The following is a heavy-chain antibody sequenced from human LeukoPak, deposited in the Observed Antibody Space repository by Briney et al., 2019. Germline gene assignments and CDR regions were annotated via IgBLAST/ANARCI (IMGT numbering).Heavy chain of an antibody. Sequence: PGGSLRLSCAASGFIFSSYEMSWVRQAPGKGLEWVSYISSSGITIDYADSVKGRSTISRDNAKNSLYLQMNSLRAEDTAVYYCARLGVSESGLDYWGQGSLVTVST. CDR2: ISSSGITI. J-gene: IGHJ4*02. CDR3: ARLGVSESGLDY. D-gene: IGHD5/OR15-5a*01. CDR1: GFIFSSYE. V-gene: IGHV3-48*03.